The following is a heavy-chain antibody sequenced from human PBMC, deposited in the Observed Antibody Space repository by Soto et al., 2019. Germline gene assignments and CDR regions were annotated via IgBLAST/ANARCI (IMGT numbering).Heavy chain of an antibody. CDR2: MNPNSGNT. D-gene: IGHD6-19*01. Sequence: ASVKVSCKASGYTFTSYDINWVRQDTGQGLEWMGWMNPNSGNTGYAQKFQGRVTMTRTTSISTAYVELSSLRSEDTAVYYCARGRGSSGGSSYYYYYGMDVWGQGTTVTVSS. V-gene: IGHV1-8*01. CDR3: ARGRGSSGGSSYYYYYGMDV. J-gene: IGHJ6*02. CDR1: GYTFTSYD.